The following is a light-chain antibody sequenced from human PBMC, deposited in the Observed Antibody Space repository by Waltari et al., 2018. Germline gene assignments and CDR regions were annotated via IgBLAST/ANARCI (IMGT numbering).Light chain of an antibody. CDR1: QSVLYSSNNKNY. Sequence: DIVMTQSPDSLAVSLGGRATITCNSSQSVLYSSNNKNYLAWYQQKPGQPPKLLIYWASTRESGVPDRFSGSGSGTDFTLTISSLQAEDVAVYYCQQYYSTPRTFGQGTKVEIK. CDR2: WAS. J-gene: IGKJ1*01. CDR3: QQYYSTPRT. V-gene: IGKV4-1*01.